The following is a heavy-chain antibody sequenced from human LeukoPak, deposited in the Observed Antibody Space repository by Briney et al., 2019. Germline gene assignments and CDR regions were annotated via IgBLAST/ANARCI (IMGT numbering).Heavy chain of an antibody. CDR2: ISSSGGTT. Sequence: GGSLRLSCAASGFTFSTYAVNWVRQAPGKGLEWVSAISSSGGTTYYADSVKGRFSISRDNSKNTLYLRMNRLRAEDTAIYYCAKARNGWPTNFDSWGQGTLVTVSA. CDR1: GFTFSTYA. V-gene: IGHV3-23*01. CDR3: AKARNGWPTNFDS. D-gene: IGHD6-19*01. J-gene: IGHJ4*02.